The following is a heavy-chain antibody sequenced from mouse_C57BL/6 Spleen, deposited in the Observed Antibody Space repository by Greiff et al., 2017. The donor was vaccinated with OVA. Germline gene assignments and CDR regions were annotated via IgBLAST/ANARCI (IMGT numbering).Heavy chain of an antibody. CDR2: ISSGSSTI. D-gene: IGHD2-5*01. V-gene: IGHV5-17*01. J-gene: IGHJ4*01. CDR1: GFTFSDYG. Sequence: EVNLVESGGGLVKPGGSLKLSCAASGFTFSDYGMHWVRQAPEKGLEWVAYISSGSSTIYYADTVKGRFTISRDNAKNTLFLQMTSLRSEDTAMYYCARGLPAYYSNYGAMDYWGQGTSVTVSS. CDR3: ARGLPAYYSNYGAMDY.